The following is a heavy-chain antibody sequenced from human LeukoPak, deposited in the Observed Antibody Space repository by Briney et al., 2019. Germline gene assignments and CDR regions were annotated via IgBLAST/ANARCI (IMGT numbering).Heavy chain of an antibody. J-gene: IGHJ4*02. Sequence: GESLKISCKGSGYSFSTYWIGWVRQMPGKGLEWMGTIYPGDSDTRYSPSFQGQVTISADKSISTAYLQWSSLKASDTAMYYCARVEAYCGGDCSNRFDYWGQGTLVTVSS. CDR1: GYSFSTYW. V-gene: IGHV5-51*01. D-gene: IGHD2-21*02. CDR3: ARVEAYCGGDCSNRFDY. CDR2: IYPGDSDT.